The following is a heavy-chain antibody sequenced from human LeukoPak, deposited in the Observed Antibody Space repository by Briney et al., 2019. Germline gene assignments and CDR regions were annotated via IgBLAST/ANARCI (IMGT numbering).Heavy chain of an antibody. V-gene: IGHV4-34*01. D-gene: IGHD3-22*01. CDR2: ITPSGST. CDR1: GGSFRGYF. CDR3: AGSFYFDSRDY. J-gene: IGHJ4*02. Sequence: PSETLSLTCVVYGGSFRGYFWSWIRQPPGKGLEWIGEITPSGSTNYNPSLESRVSISVDTSKKKLSLRLTSVTAADSAVYYCAGSFYFDSRDYWGQGTLVTVSS.